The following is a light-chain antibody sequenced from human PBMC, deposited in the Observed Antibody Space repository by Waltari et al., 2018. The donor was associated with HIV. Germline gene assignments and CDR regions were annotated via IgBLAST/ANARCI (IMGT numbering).Light chain of an antibody. CDR3: CSFAGSNIYVV. V-gene: IGLV2-8*01. CDR1: SNDIGGYNS. Sequence: QSALTQPPSASGSPGQSVTISCTGNSNDIGGYNSVSWYQQHPGKAPKVIIYEVTKRPSGVPDRFFGSKSGNTASLTVSGLQAEDEADYYCCSFAGSNIYVVFGGGTKLTVL. J-gene: IGLJ2*01. CDR2: EVT.